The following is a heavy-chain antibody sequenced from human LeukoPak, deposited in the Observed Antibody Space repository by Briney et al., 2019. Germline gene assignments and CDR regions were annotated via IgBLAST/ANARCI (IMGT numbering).Heavy chain of an antibody. V-gene: IGHV4-30-4*08. CDR3: ARFPYYYDSSGYSTLNWFDP. CDR2: IYYSGST. D-gene: IGHD3-22*01. CDR1: GGSISSGDYY. J-gene: IGHJ5*02. Sequence: SQTLSLTCTVSGGSISSGDYYWRWIRQPPGTGLEWVGYIYYSGSTYYNPSLKSRVTISVDTSKNQFSLKLSSVTAADTAVYYCARFPYYYDSSGYSTLNWFDPWGQGTLVTVSS.